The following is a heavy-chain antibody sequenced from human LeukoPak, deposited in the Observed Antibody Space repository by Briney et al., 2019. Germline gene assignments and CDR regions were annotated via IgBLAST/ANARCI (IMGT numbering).Heavy chain of an antibody. Sequence: SETLSLTCTVSVGTISRYFWSWIRQPPGKGLEWIAYIDYSGSTNYNPSLKSRLTISLDASKNQFSLKLSSVTDADTAVYYCARDRRRELLHAFDIWGQGTMVTVSS. V-gene: IGHV4-59*01. CDR2: IDYSGST. D-gene: IGHD1-26*01. J-gene: IGHJ3*02. CDR1: VGTISRYF. CDR3: ARDRRRELLHAFDI.